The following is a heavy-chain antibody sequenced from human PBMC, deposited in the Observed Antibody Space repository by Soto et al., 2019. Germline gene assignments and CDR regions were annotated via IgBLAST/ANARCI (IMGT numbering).Heavy chain of an antibody. V-gene: IGHV3-11*06. CDR3: ARGGQLVEYYYYGMDV. Sequence: GGSLRLSCAASGFTFSDYYMSWIRQAPGKGLEWVSYISSSSSYTNYADSVKGPFTISRDKAKNLLYLQMNSLRAEDTAVYYCARGGQLVEYYYYGMDVWGQGTTVTVSS. CDR2: ISSSSSYT. J-gene: IGHJ6*02. CDR1: GFTFSDYY. D-gene: IGHD6-6*01.